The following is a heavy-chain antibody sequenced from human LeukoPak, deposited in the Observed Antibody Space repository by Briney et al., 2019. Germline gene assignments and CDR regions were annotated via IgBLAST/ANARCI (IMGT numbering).Heavy chain of an antibody. V-gene: IGHV4-59*01. Sequence: SETLSLTCTVSGFSISSYYWSWIRQPPGKGLEWIGCIYYSGNTNYNPSLKSRVTTSVDKSKNQVSLKLSSVTAADTAVYYCARVASSWSFDYWGQGTLVTVSS. J-gene: IGHJ4*02. CDR1: GFSISSYY. CDR3: ARVASSWSFDY. D-gene: IGHD6-13*01. CDR2: IYYSGNT.